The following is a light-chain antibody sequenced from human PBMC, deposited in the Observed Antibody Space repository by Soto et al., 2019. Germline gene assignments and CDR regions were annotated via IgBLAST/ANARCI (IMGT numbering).Light chain of an antibody. CDR2: KAS. Sequence: DIHRTHSPSTLSLSWVDRVAITCRASQTISSWLAWYQQKPGKAPKLLIYKASTLKSGVPSRFSGSGSGTEFTLTISSLQPHDFATYYCQHYNSYSEAFGQGTKVDIK. J-gene: IGKJ1*01. V-gene: IGKV1-5*03. CDR1: QTISSW. CDR3: QHYNSYSEA.